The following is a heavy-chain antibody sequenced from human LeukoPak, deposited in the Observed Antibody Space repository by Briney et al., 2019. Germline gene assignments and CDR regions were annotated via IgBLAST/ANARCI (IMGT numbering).Heavy chain of an antibody. Sequence: PGGFLRLSCAASGFTFSSYSMNWVRQAPGKGLEWVSSTSSSGSYIYYADSVKGRFTISRDNAKNSLYLQMNSLRAEDTAVYYCTRGGDGDIWGQGTMVTVSS. D-gene: IGHD3-16*01. CDR1: GFTFSSYS. V-gene: IGHV3-21*01. CDR3: TRGGDGDI. J-gene: IGHJ3*02. CDR2: TSSSGSYI.